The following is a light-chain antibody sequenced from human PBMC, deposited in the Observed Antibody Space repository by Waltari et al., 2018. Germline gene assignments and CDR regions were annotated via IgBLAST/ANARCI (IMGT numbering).Light chain of an antibody. CDR1: DSNIGRNA. CDR2: STT. V-gene: IGLV1-44*01. Sequence: QSVLTQAPSVSAPPGQRVTISCSGRDSNIGRNAVHWFHQVPGTAPKLIIYSTTHRPSGVPDRFSGSKSGTSASLAITGLQSEDEGDYFCAAWDDNLNGRVIFGGGTKLTVL. CDR3: AAWDDNLNGRVI. J-gene: IGLJ2*01.